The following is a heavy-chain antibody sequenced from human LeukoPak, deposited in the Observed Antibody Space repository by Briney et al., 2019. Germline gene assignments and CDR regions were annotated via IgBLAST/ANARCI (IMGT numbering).Heavy chain of an antibody. Sequence: GESLKISCKGSGYSFTSYWIGWVRQMPGKGLEWVAAISNDGNNKYYADSVKGRFTISRDNSKNTLYLQVNSLRSEDTAVYFCARDVGYGDYVATSGADYWGQGTLVTVSS. CDR1: GYSFTSYW. V-gene: IGHV3-30*03. D-gene: IGHD4-17*01. J-gene: IGHJ4*02. CDR3: ARDVGYGDYVATSGADY. CDR2: ISNDGNNK.